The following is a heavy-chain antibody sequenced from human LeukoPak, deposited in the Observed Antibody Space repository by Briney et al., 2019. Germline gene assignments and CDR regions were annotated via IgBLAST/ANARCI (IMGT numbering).Heavy chain of an antibody. J-gene: IGHJ6*03. Sequence: ASVKVSCKASGYTFTSYGISWVRQAPGQGLEWMGWISAYNGNTNYAQKLQGRVTMTTDTSTSTAYMELRSLRSDDTAVYYCARAGWGYYDSSGYPHYYYYYMDVWGKGTTVTVSS. CDR1: GYTFTSYG. CDR2: ISAYNGNT. D-gene: IGHD3-22*01. CDR3: ARAGWGYYDSSGYPHYYYYYMDV. V-gene: IGHV1-18*01.